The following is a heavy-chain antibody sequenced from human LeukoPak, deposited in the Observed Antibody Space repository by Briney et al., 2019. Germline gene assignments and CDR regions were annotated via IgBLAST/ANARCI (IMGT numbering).Heavy chain of an antibody. CDR2: IYYSGST. CDR1: GGSISSSSYY. V-gene: IGHV4-39*01. J-gene: IGHJ5*02. CDR3: ARQSPYYYDSSGYYPNWFDP. D-gene: IGHD3-22*01. Sequence: PSETLSLTCTVSGGSISSSSYYWGWIRQPPGKGLEWIGSIYYSGSTYYNPPLKSRVTISVDTSKNQFSLKLSSVTAADTAVYYCARQSPYYYDSSGYYPNWFDPWGQGTLVTVSS.